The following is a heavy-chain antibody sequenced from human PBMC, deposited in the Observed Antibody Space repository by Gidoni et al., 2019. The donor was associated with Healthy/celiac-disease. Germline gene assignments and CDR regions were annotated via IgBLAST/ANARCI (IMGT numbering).Heavy chain of an antibody. V-gene: IGHV2-5*02. D-gene: IGHD3-10*01. CDR3: AHRQGWLGTEYFQH. J-gene: IGHJ1*01. CDR2: IYWDDDK. Sequence: PGKALEWLALIYWDDDKRYSPSLKSRLTITKDTSKNQVVLTMTNMDPVDTATYYCAHRQGWLGTEYFQHWGQGTLVTVSS.